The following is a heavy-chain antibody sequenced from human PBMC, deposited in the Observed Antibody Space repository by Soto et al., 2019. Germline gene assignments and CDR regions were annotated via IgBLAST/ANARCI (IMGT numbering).Heavy chain of an antibody. Sequence: GESLKISCKGSGYSFTSYWISWVRQMPGKGLEWMGRIDPSDSYTNYSPSFQGHVTISADKSISTAYLQWSSLKASDTAMYYCASTYYDILTGTHYYGMDVWGQGTNVTVSS. CDR3: ASTYYDILTGTHYYGMDV. D-gene: IGHD3-9*01. CDR1: GYSFTSYW. J-gene: IGHJ6*02. V-gene: IGHV5-10-1*01. CDR2: IDPSDSYT.